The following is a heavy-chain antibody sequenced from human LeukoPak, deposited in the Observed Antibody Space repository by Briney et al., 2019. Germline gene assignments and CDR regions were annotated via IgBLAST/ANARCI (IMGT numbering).Heavy chain of an antibody. CDR3: ARAVEMATVWDY. D-gene: IGHD5-24*01. Sequence: GGSLRLSCAASGFAFNKYWVHWVRQVPGKGLVWVSRINGDGSSTMYADSVKGRFTISRDNAKNTLYLQMNSLRAEDTAVYYCARAVEMATVWDYWGQGTLVTVSS. CDR1: GFAFNKYW. CDR2: INGDGSST. V-gene: IGHV3-74*03. J-gene: IGHJ4*02.